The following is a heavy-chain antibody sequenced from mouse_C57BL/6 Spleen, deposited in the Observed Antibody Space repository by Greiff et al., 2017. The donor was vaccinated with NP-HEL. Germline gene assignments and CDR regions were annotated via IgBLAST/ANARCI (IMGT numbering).Heavy chain of an antibody. V-gene: IGHV1-54*01. J-gene: IGHJ2*01. D-gene: IGHD2-2*01. CDR2: INPGSGGT. CDR1: GYAFTNYL. CDR3: ERSTMVTTGFDY. Sequence: QVQLQQSGAELVRPGTSVKVSCKASGYAFTNYLIEWVKQRPGQGLEWIGVINPGSGGTNYNEKFKGKATLTADKSSSTAYMQLSSLTSEDSAVYFCERSTMVTTGFDYWGQGTTLTVSS.